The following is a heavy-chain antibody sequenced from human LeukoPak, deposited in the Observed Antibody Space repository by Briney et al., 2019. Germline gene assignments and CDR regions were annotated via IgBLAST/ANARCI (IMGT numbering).Heavy chain of an antibody. CDR3: AAPTGAAAGPAEIDN. J-gene: IGHJ4*02. V-gene: IGHV3-74*01. CDR2: IASDGSST. CDR1: GFTFSSYW. Sequence: HSGGSLRLSCAASGFTFSSYWMNWVRQAPGKGLVWVSRIASDGSSTTYADSVKGRFSISRGNAKNSLYLQMNSLRAEDTAVYYCAAPTGAAAGPAEIDNWGQGTLVTVSS. D-gene: IGHD6-13*01.